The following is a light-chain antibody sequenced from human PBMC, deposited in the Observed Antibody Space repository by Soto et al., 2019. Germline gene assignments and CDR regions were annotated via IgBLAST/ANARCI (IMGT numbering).Light chain of an antibody. V-gene: IGLV2-14*03. CDR2: DVS. Sequence: QSALTQPASVSGSPGQSIAISCTGTSSDVGGYNYVTWYQQHPGKAPKLMIYDVSNRPSGVSDRFSGSKSGNTASLTISGLQAEDEGDYYCNSYTSSRTYVFGTGTKVTVL. J-gene: IGLJ1*01. CDR3: NSYTSSRTYV. CDR1: SSDVGGYNY.